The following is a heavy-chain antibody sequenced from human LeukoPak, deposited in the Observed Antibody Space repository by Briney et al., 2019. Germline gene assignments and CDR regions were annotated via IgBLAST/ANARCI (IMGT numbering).Heavy chain of an antibody. CDR2: ISPYNGNT. D-gene: IGHD2-15*01. CDR3: ARDLDIVVVVAAPRHYGMDV. CDR1: GYTFTSYG. Sequence: ASVKVSCKASGYTFTSYGISWVRQAPGQGLEWMGWISPYNGNTNYAQKLQGRVTMTTDTSTSTVYMELRSLRSDDTAVYYCARDLDIVVVVAAPRHYGMDVWGQGTTVTVSS. J-gene: IGHJ6*02. V-gene: IGHV1-18*04.